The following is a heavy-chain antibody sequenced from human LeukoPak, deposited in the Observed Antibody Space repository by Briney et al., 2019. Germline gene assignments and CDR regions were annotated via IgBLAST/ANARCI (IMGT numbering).Heavy chain of an antibody. CDR3: ARGGYSYGYVGH. CDR1: GYSFTNYW. Sequence: GESLKISCQSSGYSFTNYWIAWVRQKPGKGLEWMGIIFPGDSDVRYSPSFQGQVTISADKSISTAYLQWSSLKASDSALYYCARGGYSYGYVGHWGQGTLVIVSS. D-gene: IGHD5-18*01. J-gene: IGHJ4*02. V-gene: IGHV5-51*01. CDR2: IFPGDSDV.